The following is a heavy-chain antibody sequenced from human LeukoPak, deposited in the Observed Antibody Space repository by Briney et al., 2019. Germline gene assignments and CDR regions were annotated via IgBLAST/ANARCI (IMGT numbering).Heavy chain of an antibody. J-gene: IGHJ3*02. Sequence: GGSLRLSCAASGFTFSSYSMNWVGQAPGKGLEGVSSISSSSSYIYYADSVTGRFTISRDNAKNSLYLQMNSLRAEDTAVYYCARDGLAVGALDIWGQGTMVTVSS. V-gene: IGHV3-21*01. CDR1: GFTFSSYS. CDR2: ISSSSSYI. D-gene: IGHD6-19*01. CDR3: ARDGLAVGALDI.